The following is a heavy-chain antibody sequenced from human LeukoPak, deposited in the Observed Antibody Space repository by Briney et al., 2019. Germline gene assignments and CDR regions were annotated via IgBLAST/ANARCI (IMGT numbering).Heavy chain of an antibody. CDR2: ISAYSGNT. D-gene: IGHD3-22*01. V-gene: IGHV1-18*01. Sequence: ASVKASCKASGYTVTSYGISWVRQAPGQRLKWMGWISAYSGNTNYAQKLQGRVTMTTDTSTSTAYMELRSLRSDDTAVYYCARVFYDSSGYYAVGYFDYWGQGTLVTVSS. J-gene: IGHJ4*02. CDR1: GYTVTSYG. CDR3: ARVFYDSSGYYAVGYFDY.